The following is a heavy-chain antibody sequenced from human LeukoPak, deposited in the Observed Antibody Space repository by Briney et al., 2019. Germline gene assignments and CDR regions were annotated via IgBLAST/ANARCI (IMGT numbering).Heavy chain of an antibody. CDR1: GFTFSDYS. J-gene: IGHJ1*01. V-gene: IGHV3-21*01. CDR3: VRDLMGSGSTTAYLHH. D-gene: IGHD1-1*01. CDR2: ISRRSRHV. Sequence: PGGSLRLSCAASGFTFSDYSMNWVRQAPGKWLEWVSSISRRSRHVYYAGSVKGRFTISRDNAKNSLYLQMNSLRAEDMAVYFCVRDLMGSGSTTAYLHHWGQGTLVTVSS.